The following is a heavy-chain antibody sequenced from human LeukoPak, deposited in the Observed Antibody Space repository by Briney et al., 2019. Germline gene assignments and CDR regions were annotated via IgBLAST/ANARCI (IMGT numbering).Heavy chain of an antibody. CDR2: INHSGST. Sequence: SETLSLTCAVYGGSFSGYYWSWIRQPPGKGLEWIGEINHSGSTNYNPSLKSRVTISVDTSKNQFSLRLNSVAAADTAVYYCALYYYGPNWFDPWGQGTLVTVSS. V-gene: IGHV4-34*01. J-gene: IGHJ5*02. CDR3: ALYYYGPNWFDP. D-gene: IGHD3-10*01. CDR1: GGSFSGYY.